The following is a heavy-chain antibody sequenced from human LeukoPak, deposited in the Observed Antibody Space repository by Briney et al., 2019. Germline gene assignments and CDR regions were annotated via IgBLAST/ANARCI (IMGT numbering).Heavy chain of an antibody. Sequence: ASVKVSCKASGYTFTGYYMHWVRQAPGQGLEWMGWINPNSGGTNYAQKFQGRVTMTRDTSISTAYMELSRLRSDDTAVYYCERGPWDVLLWFGDPNYYFDYWGQGTLVTVSS. CDR3: ERGPWDVLLWFGDPNYYFDY. CDR1: GYTFTGYY. CDR2: INPNSGGT. J-gene: IGHJ4*02. V-gene: IGHV1-2*02. D-gene: IGHD3-10*01.